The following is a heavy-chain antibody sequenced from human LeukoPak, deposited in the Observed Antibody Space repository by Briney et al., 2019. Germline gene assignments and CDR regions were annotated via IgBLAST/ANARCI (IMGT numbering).Heavy chain of an antibody. J-gene: IGHJ3*02. CDR3: VRWQYCGGNCFFSAFVI. D-gene: IGHD2-21*01. CDR1: DGSISSSY. V-gene: IGHV4-59*01. Sequence: SETLSLTCTVSDGSISSSYWSWIRQSPGKGLEWIGYIHHSGNTNSSPPLKSRVTISVDTPKNQFSLKLNSVTAADTAIYYCVRWQYCGGNCFFSAFVIWGQGKMVTVSS. CDR2: IHHSGNT.